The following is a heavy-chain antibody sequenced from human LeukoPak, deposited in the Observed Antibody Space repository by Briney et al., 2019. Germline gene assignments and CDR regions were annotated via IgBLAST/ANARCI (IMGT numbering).Heavy chain of an antibody. CDR1: GFTFSSYA. Sequence: GGSLRLSCAASGFTFSSYAMSWVRQAPGKGLEWVANIKQDGSGKYYVDSVKGRFTISRDNAKNSLYLQMNSLRAEDTAVYYCARDSKLLWFGELFDYWGQGTLVTVSS. CDR2: IKQDGSGK. CDR3: ARDSKLLWFGELFDY. D-gene: IGHD3-10*01. V-gene: IGHV3-7*01. J-gene: IGHJ4*02.